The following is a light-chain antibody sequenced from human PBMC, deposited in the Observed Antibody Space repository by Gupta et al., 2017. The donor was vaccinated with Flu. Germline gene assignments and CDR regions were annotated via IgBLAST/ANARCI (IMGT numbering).Light chain of an antibody. CDR3: QQYNNWPPLT. J-gene: IGKJ4*01. CDR2: GAS. Sequence: EIVMTQSPATLSVSPGEGATLSCRASQSVSSNLAWYQQKPGQAPRLLIYGASTRDTGIPARFSGSGCGTEFTLTISSRQSEDFAFYYCQQYNNWPPLTFGGGTKVEIK. CDR1: QSVSSN. V-gene: IGKV3-15*01.